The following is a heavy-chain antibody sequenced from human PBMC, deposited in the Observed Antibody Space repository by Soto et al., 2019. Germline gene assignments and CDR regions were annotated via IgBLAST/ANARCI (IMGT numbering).Heavy chain of an antibody. J-gene: IGHJ4*02. CDR3: TRGPRPSSVGTGAF. D-gene: IGHD3-10*01. Sequence: GGSLRLSCTASGFTFSMYWMHWVRQVPGKGPEWVSRISDDGSRADYADSVKGRFTISRDNAKNTLYLEMHVLRADDTAVYYCTRGPRPSSVGTGAFWGQGTTVTVYS. CDR2: ISDDGSRA. V-gene: IGHV3-74*01. CDR1: GFTFSMYW.